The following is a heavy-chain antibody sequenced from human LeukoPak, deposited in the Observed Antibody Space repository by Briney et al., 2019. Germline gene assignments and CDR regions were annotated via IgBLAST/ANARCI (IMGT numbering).Heavy chain of an antibody. V-gene: IGHV3-74*01. J-gene: IGHJ6*03. Sequence: GGSLRLSCAASRFTFSNYWMHWVRQAPGKGLVWVSRIKSDGSNTNYADSVKGRFTISRDNAKNTLYLQMNSLRAEDTGVYYCARDEYSSSYMDVWGKGTTVTVSS. D-gene: IGHD6-6*01. CDR2: IKSDGSNT. CDR1: RFTFSNYW. CDR3: ARDEYSSSYMDV.